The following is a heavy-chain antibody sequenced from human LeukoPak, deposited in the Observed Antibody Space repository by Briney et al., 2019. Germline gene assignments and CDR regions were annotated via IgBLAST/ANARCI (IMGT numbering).Heavy chain of an antibody. CDR1: GGSISSYY. CDR3: ASQGVPMVRGVIQSYFAY. CDR2: IYYSRST. V-gene: IGHV4-59*08. Sequence: SETLSLTCTVSGGSISSYYWSWIRQPPGKGLEWIGYIYYSRSTNYNPSLKSRVTISVDTSKNQFSLKLSSVTAADTAVYYCASQGVPMVRGVIQSYFAYWAREPWSPSPQ. D-gene: IGHD3-10*01. J-gene: IGHJ4*02.